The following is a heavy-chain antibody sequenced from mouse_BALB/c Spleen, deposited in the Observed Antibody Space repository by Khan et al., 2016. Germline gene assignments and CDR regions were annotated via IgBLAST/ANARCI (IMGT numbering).Heavy chain of an antibody. V-gene: IGHV1-9*01. CDR3: ARTDRRGYFDY. J-gene: IGHJ2*01. CDR2: ILPGSGST. Sequence: QVRLQQSGAELMKPGASVKISCKATGYTFSSYWIEWVKQRPGHGLEWIGEILPGSGSTTYNEKFRGKATFTADTSSNTAYMQLSSLTSEDSAVHYCARTDRRGYFDYWGKGTTLTVSS. CDR1: GYTFSSYW.